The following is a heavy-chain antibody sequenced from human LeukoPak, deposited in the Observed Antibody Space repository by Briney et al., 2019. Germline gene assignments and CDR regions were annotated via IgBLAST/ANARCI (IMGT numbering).Heavy chain of an antibody. D-gene: IGHD6-19*01. CDR1: GYTFTGHY. CDR3: ARETEVAGTGDWFDP. J-gene: IGHJ5*02. Sequence: ASVKVSCKASGYTFTGHYMHWVRQAPGQGLEWMGWINPNSGGTNYAQKFQGRVTMTRDTSISTAYMELSRLRSDDTAVYYCARETEVAGTGDWFDPWGQGTLVTVSS. V-gene: IGHV1-2*02. CDR2: INPNSGGT.